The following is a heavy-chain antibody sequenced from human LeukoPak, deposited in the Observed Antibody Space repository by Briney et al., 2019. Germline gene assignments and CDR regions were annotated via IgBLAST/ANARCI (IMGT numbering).Heavy chain of an antibody. Sequence: PSETLSLTCTASGGSISSSSYYWGWIRQPPGKGLEWIGSIYYSGSTYYNPSLKSRVTISVDTSKNQFSLKLSSVTAADTAVYYCARQEDYGDPRNWFDPWGQGTLVTVSS. D-gene: IGHD4-17*01. CDR2: IYYSGST. CDR3: ARQEDYGDPRNWFDP. J-gene: IGHJ5*02. V-gene: IGHV4-39*01. CDR1: GGSISSSSYY.